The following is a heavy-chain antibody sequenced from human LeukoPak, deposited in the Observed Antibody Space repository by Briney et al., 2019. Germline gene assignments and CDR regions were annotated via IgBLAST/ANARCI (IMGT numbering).Heavy chain of an antibody. Sequence: GASVKVSCKASGYTFTGYYMNWVRQATGQGLEWMGWMNPNSGNTGYAQKFQGRVTITRNTSISTAYMELSSLRSEDTAVYYCARGSRPIKSRRYCSSTSCYVREYYFDYWGQGTLVTVSS. V-gene: IGHV1-8*03. J-gene: IGHJ4*02. CDR3: ARGSRPIKSRRYCSSTSCYVREYYFDY. CDR1: GYTFTGYY. CDR2: MNPNSGNT. D-gene: IGHD2-2*01.